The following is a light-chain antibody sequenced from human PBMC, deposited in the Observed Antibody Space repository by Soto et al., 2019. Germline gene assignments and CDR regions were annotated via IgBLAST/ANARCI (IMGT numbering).Light chain of an antibody. Sequence: EIAITQSPATLSVSPGESATLSCRASQSVSSNLAWHQQKPGQAPRILMYDASTRATGISARFSGSGSGTEFTLTISSLQSEDFAVYYCQQYHNWPITFGQGTRLEIK. CDR3: QQYHNWPIT. CDR2: DAS. V-gene: IGKV3-15*01. J-gene: IGKJ5*01. CDR1: QSVSSN.